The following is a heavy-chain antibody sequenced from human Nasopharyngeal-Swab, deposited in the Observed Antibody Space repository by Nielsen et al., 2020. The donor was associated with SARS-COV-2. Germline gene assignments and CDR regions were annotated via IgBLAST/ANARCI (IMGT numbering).Heavy chain of an antibody. Sequence: GESLKIPCAASGFTFSSYAMHWVRQAPGKGLEWVAVISYDGSNKYYADSVKGRFTISRDNSKNTLYLQMNSLRAEDTAVYYCARDGGSYLDYWGQGTLVTVSS. CDR3: ARDGGSYLDY. CDR1: GFTFSSYA. D-gene: IGHD1-26*01. V-gene: IGHV3-30*04. J-gene: IGHJ4*02. CDR2: ISYDGSNK.